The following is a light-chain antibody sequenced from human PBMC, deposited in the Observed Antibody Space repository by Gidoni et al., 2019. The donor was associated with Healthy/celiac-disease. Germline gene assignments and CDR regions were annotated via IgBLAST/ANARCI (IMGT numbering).Light chain of an antibody. Sequence: SYELTQPPSVSVSPGQTASITCSGDKLGNKYASWYQQKPGQSPMLVIYQDSERPSGIPERFSGSNSGNTATLTISGTQAMDEADYYCQAWDSTTAVFGGGTKLXVX. V-gene: IGLV3-1*01. CDR2: QDS. CDR3: QAWDSTTAV. J-gene: IGLJ2*01. CDR1: KLGNKY.